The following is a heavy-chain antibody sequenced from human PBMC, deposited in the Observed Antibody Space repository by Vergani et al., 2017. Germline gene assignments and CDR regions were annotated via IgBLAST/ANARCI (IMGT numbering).Heavy chain of an antibody. Sequence: EVQLLESGGGLIQPGGSRRLSCAVSGFTFSNSAMNWVRQAPGKGLEWVSAINGRGGNSYYADAVKGRFTISRDNSKNTLYLHISSLRAEDTAVYYCLTDRPYDGWLNWCLGTLVTVSS. CDR2: INGRGGNS. J-gene: IGHJ4*02. CDR1: GFTFSNSA. V-gene: IGHV3-23*01. D-gene: IGHD5-12*01. CDR3: LTDRPYDGWLN.